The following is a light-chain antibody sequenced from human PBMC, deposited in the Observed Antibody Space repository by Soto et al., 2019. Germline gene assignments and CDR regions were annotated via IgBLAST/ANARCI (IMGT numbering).Light chain of an antibody. CDR1: QSVSSN. Sequence: EIVITQSPATLSVSPGERATLSCRASQSVSSNLAWYQQKPGQAPRLLIYGASTRATGIPARFSGSGSGTEFTLTISSLQSEDFAVYYCQQYNNWPPIPFGQGTLLEIK. CDR2: GAS. J-gene: IGKJ5*01. CDR3: QQYNNWPPIP. V-gene: IGKV3-15*01.